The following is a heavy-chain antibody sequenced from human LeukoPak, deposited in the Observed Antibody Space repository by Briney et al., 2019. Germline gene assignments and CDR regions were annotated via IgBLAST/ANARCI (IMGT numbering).Heavy chain of an antibody. CDR1: GGSISSSSYY. D-gene: IGHD7-27*01. J-gene: IGHJ6*02. CDR2: IYYSGSP. CDR3: ARWGSIDNYYGMDV. V-gene: IGHV4-39*02. Sequence: PSETLSLTCTVSGGSISSSSYYWGWIRQPPGKGLEWIAIIYYSGSPYYNPSLRSRVTISVDTSRNHFSLKLTSVTAADTAVYYCARWGSIDNYYGMDVWGRGTTVTVSS.